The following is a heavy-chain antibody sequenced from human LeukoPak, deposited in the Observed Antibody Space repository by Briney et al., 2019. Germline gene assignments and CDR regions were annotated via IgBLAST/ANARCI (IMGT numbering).Heavy chain of an antibody. CDR3: ARGLKVVINYYYYMDV. Sequence: SETLSLTCTVSGGSISSSSYYWSWIRQPPGKGLEWIGEINHSGSTNYNPSLKSRVTISVDTSKNQFSLKLSSVIAADTAVYYCARGLKVVINYYYYMDVWGKGTTVTVSS. V-gene: IGHV4-39*07. J-gene: IGHJ6*03. CDR1: GGSISSSSYY. D-gene: IGHD3-22*01. CDR2: INHSGST.